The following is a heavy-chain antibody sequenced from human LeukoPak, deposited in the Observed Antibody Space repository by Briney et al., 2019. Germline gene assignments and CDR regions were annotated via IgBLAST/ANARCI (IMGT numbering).Heavy chain of an antibody. D-gene: IGHD5-12*01. V-gene: IGHV3-74*01. J-gene: IGHJ4*02. CDR3: ARASALATPPFAY. CDR2: INIDGSTS. CDR1: GFTFSSYW. Sequence: GGSLRLSCAASGFTFSSYWMHWVRQAPGKGLVWVSRINIDGSTSNYADSVKGRFTASGDNAKNAVYLQMNSLRVEDTAVYYCARASALATPPFAYWGQGTLVTVSS.